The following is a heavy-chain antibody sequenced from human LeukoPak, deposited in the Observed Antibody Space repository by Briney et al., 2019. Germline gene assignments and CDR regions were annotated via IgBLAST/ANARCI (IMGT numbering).Heavy chain of an antibody. Sequence: GSLRLSCVASGFTFSNYWMSWVRQAPGKGLEWVAYIKQDGSEKYYVDSVKGRFTISRDNARNSLFLQMNSLRAEDTAMYYCARVRGDYGGAADYWGQGTLLVTVSS. V-gene: IGHV3-7*01. CDR3: ARVRGDYGGAADY. CDR1: GFTFSNYW. J-gene: IGHJ4*02. D-gene: IGHD4-23*01. CDR2: IKQDGSEK.